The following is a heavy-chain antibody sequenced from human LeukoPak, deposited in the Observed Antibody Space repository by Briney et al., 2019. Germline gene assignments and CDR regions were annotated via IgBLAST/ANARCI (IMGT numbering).Heavy chain of an antibody. CDR2: IYHSGST. CDR1: GYSLSSGYY. Sequence: SETLSLTCAVSGYSLSSGYYWGWIRQPPGKGLEWIGSIYHSGSTYYNPSLKSRVTISVDTSKNQFSLKLSSVTAADTAVYYCAREGDCSGGSCYSRALDWFDHWGQGTLVTVSS. J-gene: IGHJ5*02. CDR3: AREGDCSGGSCYSRALDWFDH. V-gene: IGHV4-38-2*02. D-gene: IGHD2-15*01.